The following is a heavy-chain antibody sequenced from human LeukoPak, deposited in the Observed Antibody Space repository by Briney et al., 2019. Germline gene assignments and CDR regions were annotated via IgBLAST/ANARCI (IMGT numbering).Heavy chain of an antibody. J-gene: IGHJ4*02. CDR1: GFTFSTYW. CDR3: AKALASVGGLSLFDY. D-gene: IGHD3-16*02. CDR2: IKQDGSEK. V-gene: IGHV3-7*01. Sequence: PGGSLRLSFAASGFTFSTYWMAWVRQAPGKGLEWVASIKQDGSEKFYMDSVKGRFTISKDNAKNSLYLQMNSLRAEDTAVYYCAKALASVGGLSLFDYWGQGTLVTVSP.